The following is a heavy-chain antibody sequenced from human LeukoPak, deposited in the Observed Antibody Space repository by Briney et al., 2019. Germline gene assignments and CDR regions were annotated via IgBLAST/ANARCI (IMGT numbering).Heavy chain of an antibody. D-gene: IGHD3-10*01. V-gene: IGHV3-23*01. Sequence: GGSLRLSCAASGFTFSSYAMSWVRQAPGRGLEWVSAISGRGRGGSTNYANSVKGRFTISRDNSKNTLYLRMNSLRAEDTAVYYCAKVGIDGSGPFDHWGQGTLVTVSS. CDR3: AKVGIDGSGPFDH. CDR1: GFTFSSYA. CDR2: ISGRGRGGST. J-gene: IGHJ4*02.